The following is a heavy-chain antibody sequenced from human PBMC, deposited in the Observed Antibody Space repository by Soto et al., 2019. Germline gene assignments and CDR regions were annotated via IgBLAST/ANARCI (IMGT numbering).Heavy chain of an antibody. CDR1: GFTFSSSD. V-gene: IGHV3-23*01. D-gene: IGHD6-19*01. CDR3: GKAVATRVYDY. Sequence: GALILSCAASGFTFSSSDMSLVRQAPGKGMEWVSVINDNSAVIHYADPVKGRFSISRDNSKNTLYLQMNSLRAEDTAVYFCGKAVATRVYDYWGQGTLVTVSS. CDR2: INDNSAVI. J-gene: IGHJ4*02.